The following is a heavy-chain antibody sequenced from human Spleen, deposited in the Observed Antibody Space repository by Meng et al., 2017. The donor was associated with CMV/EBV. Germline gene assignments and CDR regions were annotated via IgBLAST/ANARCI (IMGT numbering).Heavy chain of an antibody. CDR1: FTVSNYY. J-gene: IGHJ5*02. V-gene: IGHV3-66*02. CDR3: ARGGDIVVVPSTDWGFDP. D-gene: IGHD2-2*01. Sequence: FTVSNYYMTWVRQSPGKGLEWVSTIYSGGSTYYADSMKGRFTISRDNSKNTLYLQMNSLRAEDTAIYYCARGGDIVVVPSTDWGFDPWSQGTLVTVSS. CDR2: IYSGGST.